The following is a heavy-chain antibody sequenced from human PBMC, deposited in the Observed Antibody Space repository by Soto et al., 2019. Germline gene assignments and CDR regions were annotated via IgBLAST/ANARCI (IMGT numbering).Heavy chain of an antibody. CDR3: ARDMMWSWFDP. CDR1: CGSISSYY. V-gene: IGHV4-59*01. Sequence: PSETQSVTSTVSCGSISSYYWSWIRQPPGKGLEWIGNIYYSGSTNYNPSLKSRVTISVDTSKNQFSLKLSSVTAADTAVYYCARDMMWSWFDPWGQGTLVTVSS. CDR2: IYYSGST. D-gene: IGHD3-16*01. J-gene: IGHJ5*02.